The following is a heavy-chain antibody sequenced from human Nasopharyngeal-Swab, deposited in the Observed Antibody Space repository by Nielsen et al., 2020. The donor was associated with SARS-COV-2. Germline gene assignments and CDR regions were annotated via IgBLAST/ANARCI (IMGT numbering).Heavy chain of an antibody. CDR2: IYYSGTT. CDR1: GDSISTGRYS. V-gene: IGHV4-39*01. Sequence: SQTLSLTGAVSGDSISTGRYSWDWIRQPPGKGLEWIGSIYYSGTTYYNPSLKSRVTISVDTSKNQFSLKLNSATAADTAVYYCARWSSWYNWLDPWGQGTQVIVSS. J-gene: IGHJ5*02. D-gene: IGHD6-13*01. CDR3: ARWSSWYNWLDP.